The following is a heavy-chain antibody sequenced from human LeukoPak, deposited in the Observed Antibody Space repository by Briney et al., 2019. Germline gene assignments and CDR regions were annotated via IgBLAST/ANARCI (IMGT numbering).Heavy chain of an antibody. CDR2: ISAYNGNT. CDR1: GYTFTSYG. Sequence: ASVKVSCKASGYTFTSYGLSWMRQAPGQGLEWMGWISAYNGNTNYAQKFQGRVTMTTDTSTSTAYMELRSLRFDDTAVYYRARGYSSNWLQFDPWGQGTLVTVSS. CDR3: ARGYSSNWLQFDP. V-gene: IGHV1-18*01. D-gene: IGHD6-13*01. J-gene: IGHJ5*02.